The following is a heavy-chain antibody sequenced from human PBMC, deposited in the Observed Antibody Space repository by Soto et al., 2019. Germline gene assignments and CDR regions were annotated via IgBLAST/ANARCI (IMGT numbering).Heavy chain of an antibody. CDR1: GGSISSGGYY. CDR2: INHSGST. Sequence: PSETLTHTCAVSGGSISSGGYYWSWIRQPSGKGLEWIGEINHSGSTNYNPSLKSRVTISVDTSRNQFSLKLSSVTAADTAVYYCARGRRTAVTIDYWGQGTLVTVSS. V-gene: IGHV4-34*01. J-gene: IGHJ4*02. CDR3: ARGRRTAVTIDY. D-gene: IGHD4-17*01.